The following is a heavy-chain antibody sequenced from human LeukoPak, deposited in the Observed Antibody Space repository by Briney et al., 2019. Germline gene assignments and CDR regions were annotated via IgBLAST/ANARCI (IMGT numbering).Heavy chain of an antibody. V-gene: IGHV3-74*01. CDR1: GFTFSTYW. D-gene: IGHD3-10*01. CDR2: INSAGSTT. J-gene: IGHJ4*02. CDR3: ARVTYYYASGRLAVYYFDY. Sequence: GGSLRLSCAASGFTFSTYWMHWVRQAPGKGLVWVSRINSAGSTTTYADSVKGRFTISRDNAKNTLYLQIHSLRAEDTAVYYCARVTYYYASGRLAVYYFDYWGQGTLVTVSS.